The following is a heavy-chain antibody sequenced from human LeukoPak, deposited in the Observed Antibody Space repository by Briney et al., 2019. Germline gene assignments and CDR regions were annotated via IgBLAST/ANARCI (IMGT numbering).Heavy chain of an antibody. CDR1: GFTFSTYR. Sequence: GGSLTLSCAASGFTFSTYRMSWVRQAPGKGLEWASYISSSSGTIYYADSVKGRFTISRDNAQNSLYLQMNSLRAEDTAVYFCARRLDSSGFASDYWGQGTLVTVSS. J-gene: IGHJ4*02. CDR2: ISSSSGTI. CDR3: ARRLDSSGFASDY. D-gene: IGHD3-22*01. V-gene: IGHV3-48*04.